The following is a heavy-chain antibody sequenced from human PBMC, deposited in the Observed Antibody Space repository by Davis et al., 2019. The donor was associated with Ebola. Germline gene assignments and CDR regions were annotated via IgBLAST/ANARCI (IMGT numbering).Heavy chain of an antibody. Sequence: GESLKISCKGSGYSFTSYWIGWMRQMLGKGLEWMGIIYPGDSDTRYSPSFQGQVTISADKSISTAYLQWSSLKASDTAMYYCARQIVVVVAASKTGRFDPWGQGTLVTVSS. CDR1: GYSFTSYW. J-gene: IGHJ5*02. D-gene: IGHD2-15*01. V-gene: IGHV5-51*01. CDR3: ARQIVVVVAASKTGRFDP. CDR2: IYPGDSDT.